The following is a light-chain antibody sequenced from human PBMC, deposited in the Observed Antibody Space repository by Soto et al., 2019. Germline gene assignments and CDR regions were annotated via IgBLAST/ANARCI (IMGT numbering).Light chain of an antibody. Sequence: QSVLTQPPSASGTPGQRVTISCPTSSSTLGDNTVNWYQHVPGTAPKLLIYSYDQRPSGVPDRFSGSRSGTSASLAISGLQSEDEADYYCAAWDATLDGYVFGTGTKVTVL. CDR2: SYD. CDR1: SSTLGDNT. J-gene: IGLJ1*01. CDR3: AAWDATLDGYV. V-gene: IGLV1-44*01.